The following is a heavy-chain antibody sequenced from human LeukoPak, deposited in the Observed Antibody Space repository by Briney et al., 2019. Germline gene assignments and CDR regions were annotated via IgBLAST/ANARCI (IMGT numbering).Heavy chain of an antibody. CDR2: MNPNSGNT. CDR3: ARGLDGNSYAGDAFDI. D-gene: IGHD5-18*01. J-gene: IGHJ3*02. V-gene: IGHV1-8*01. CDR1: GYTFTSYD. Sequence: ASVKDSCKASGYTFTSYDINWVRQATGQGLEWMGWMNPNSGNTGYAQKFQGRVTMTRNTSISTAYMELSSLRSEDTAVYYCARGLDGNSYAGDAFDIWGQGTMVTVSS.